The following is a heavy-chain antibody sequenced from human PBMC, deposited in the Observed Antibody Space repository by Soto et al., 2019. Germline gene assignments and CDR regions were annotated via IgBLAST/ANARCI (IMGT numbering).Heavy chain of an antibody. CDR2: IIPIFGXX. CDR3: AXWQLDDAFDX. CDR1: GGTXSSYA. Sequence: SVKVSCKASGGTXSSYAISWVRQAPGQXLEWMGGIIPIFGXXNXXXXXXXXXXXXXDESTXTAYMELSSLRSEDTAVYDCAXWQLDDAFDXCGKGTMVTV. J-gene: IGHJ3*02. D-gene: IGHD6-6*01. V-gene: IGHV1-69*13.